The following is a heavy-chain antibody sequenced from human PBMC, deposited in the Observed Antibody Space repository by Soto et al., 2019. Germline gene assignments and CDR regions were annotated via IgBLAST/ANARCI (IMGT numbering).Heavy chain of an antibody. J-gene: IGHJ4*02. CDR2: ISWNSGGI. CDR3: AKDFYYDFWSGHYYFDY. D-gene: IGHD3-3*01. V-gene: IGHV3-9*01. CDR1: GFTFDDYA. Sequence: GGSLRLSCAASGFTFDDYAMHWVRQAPGKGLEWVSGISWNSGGIGYADSVKGRFTISRDNAKNSLYLQMNSLRAEDTALYYCAKDFYYDFWSGHYYFDYCGQGTLVTVSS.